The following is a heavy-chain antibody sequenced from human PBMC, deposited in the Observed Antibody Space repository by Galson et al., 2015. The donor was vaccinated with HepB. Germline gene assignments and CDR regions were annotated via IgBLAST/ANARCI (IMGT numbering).Heavy chain of an antibody. CDR2: ITPLFGTA. Sequence: SVKVSCKASGGTFSRYTISWVRQAPGQGLEWMGGITPLFGTAKYAQKFQGRVTITADESKSTVYMDLSSLRSEDTAVYYCAREGITAAANPVDYWGQGTLVTVSS. J-gene: IGHJ4*02. V-gene: IGHV1-69*13. CDR1: GGTFSRYT. CDR3: AREGITAAANPVDY. D-gene: IGHD6-13*01.